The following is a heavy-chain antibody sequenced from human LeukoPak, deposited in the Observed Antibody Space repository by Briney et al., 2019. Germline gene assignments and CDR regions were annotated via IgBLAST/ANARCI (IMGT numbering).Heavy chain of an antibody. CDR2: IRYDGSNK. Sequence: PGGSLRLSCAASGFTFSSYGMHWVRQAPGKGLEWVAFIRYDGSNKYYADSVKGRFTISRDNSKNTLYLQMNSLRAEDTAVYYCAKDRYRSSTSCYGGYRFDPWGQGTLVTVSS. CDR3: AKDRYRSSTSCYGGYRFDP. D-gene: IGHD2-2*01. J-gene: IGHJ5*02. V-gene: IGHV3-30*02. CDR1: GFTFSSYG.